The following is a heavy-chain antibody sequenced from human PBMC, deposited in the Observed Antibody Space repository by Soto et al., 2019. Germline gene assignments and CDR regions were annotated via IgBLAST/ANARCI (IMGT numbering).Heavy chain of an antibody. D-gene: IGHD2-21*01. J-gene: IGHJ6*02. CDR1: GSSISSGAYY. CDR2: IYYSGTT. V-gene: IGHV4-31*03. Sequence: SESLSLSCSLAGSSISSGAYYWNWIRKHPGKGLAWIGYIYYSGTTYYNPSLKSRVTISVDTSKNQFSLKLSSVTAADTAVYYCAASCVGCGGFNYYGMDVWGQGATVT. CDR3: AASCVGCGGFNYYGMDV.